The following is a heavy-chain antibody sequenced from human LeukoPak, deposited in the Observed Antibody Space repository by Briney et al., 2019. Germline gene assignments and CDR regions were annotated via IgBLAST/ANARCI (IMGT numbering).Heavy chain of an antibody. CDR1: GGSISSTNW. D-gene: IGHD6-19*01. V-gene: IGHV4-4*02. CDR3: ARRSPYSTGWSSYFDY. CDR2: IYRSGTT. Sequence: PSETLSLTCAVSGGSISSTNWWSWVRQPPGKGLEWIGEIYRSGTTNYKPSLKSRVTISLDKSRNHFSLKLTSVTAADSAVYYCARRSPYSTGWSSYFDYWGQGTIVTVSS. J-gene: IGHJ4*03.